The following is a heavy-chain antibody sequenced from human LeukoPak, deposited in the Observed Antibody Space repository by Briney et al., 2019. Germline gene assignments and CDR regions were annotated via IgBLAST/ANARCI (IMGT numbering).Heavy chain of an antibody. CDR2: ISSSSSYI. J-gene: IGHJ4*02. Sequence: GGSLRLSCAASGFTFSSYSMNWVRQAPGKGLEWVSSISSSSSYIYYADSLKGRFTISRDNAQTSLYLEMHSLRAEDRAVYYCARDRRSNRGGWPVDYWGQGTLVTVSS. V-gene: IGHV3-21*01. CDR1: GFTFSSYS. CDR3: ARDRRSNRGGWPVDY. D-gene: IGHD1-14*01.